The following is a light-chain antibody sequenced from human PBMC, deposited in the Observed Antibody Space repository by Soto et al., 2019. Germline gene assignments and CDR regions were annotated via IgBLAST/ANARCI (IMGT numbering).Light chain of an antibody. Sequence: EIVLTQSPGTLSLSPGERATLSCKASQSVSSNLAWYQQKPGQAPRLLIYGASTRATVIPARFSGSGSGTEFTLTISSLQSEDFAVYYCQHYNNWPPWAFGQGTKVDIK. V-gene: IGKV3-15*01. CDR2: GAS. CDR1: QSVSSN. J-gene: IGKJ1*01. CDR3: QHYNNWPPWA.